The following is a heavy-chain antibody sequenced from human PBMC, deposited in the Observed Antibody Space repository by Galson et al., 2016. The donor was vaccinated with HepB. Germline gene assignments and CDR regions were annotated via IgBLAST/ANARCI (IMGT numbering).Heavy chain of an antibody. CDR3: AKDHPSSGWPTFDH. CDR2: VNNGGNP. D-gene: IGHD6-19*01. J-gene: IGHJ4*02. Sequence: SLRLSCAASGFNFRNFAMSWVRQAAGKVLEWVASVNNGGNPYYADSVKGRFIVSRDNSQNTLDLQLNSLRAEDTAVYYCAKDHPSSGWPTFDHWGPGTLVTVSS. V-gene: IGHV3-23*01. CDR1: GFNFRNFA.